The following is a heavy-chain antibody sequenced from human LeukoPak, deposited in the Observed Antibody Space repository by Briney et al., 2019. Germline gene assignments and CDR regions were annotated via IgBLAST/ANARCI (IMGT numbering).Heavy chain of an antibody. J-gene: IGHJ4*02. CDR3: ATDRKVRTWDPRFDY. V-gene: IGHV3-7*01. CDR1: GLPFNNYW. D-gene: IGHD1-14*01. CDR2: INEDGRET. Sequence: GVSLRLPRAASGLPFNNYWLNWVRQAPGKRPEWVVNINEDGRETKYVDSARGRFPNSRDNAKNSLYLQMNNVRVEDTAGYYCATDRKVRTWDPRFDYWGQGALVTVSS.